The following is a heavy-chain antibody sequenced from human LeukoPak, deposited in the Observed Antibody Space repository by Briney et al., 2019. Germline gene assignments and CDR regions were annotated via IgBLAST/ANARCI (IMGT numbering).Heavy chain of an antibody. D-gene: IGHD1-1*01. V-gene: IGHV1-69*05. J-gene: IGHJ4*02. Sequence: SVKVSCKASGGTLSDYAISWVRQAPGQGLEWMGGIIPIFGTANYAQKFQGRVTITTDESTSTAYMELSSLRSEDTAVYYCARGPELERFDYWGQGTLVTVSS. CDR1: GGTLSDYA. CDR3: ARGPELERFDY. CDR2: IIPIFGTA.